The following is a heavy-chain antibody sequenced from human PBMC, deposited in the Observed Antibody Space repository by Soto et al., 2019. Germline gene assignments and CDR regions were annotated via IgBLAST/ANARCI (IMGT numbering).Heavy chain of an antibody. CDR1: GFTFSSYD. D-gene: IGHD1-7*01. Sequence: EVQLAESGGGMVQPGGSLRLSCVASGFTFSSYDMHWVRQAPGKGLEYVSSISSNGGTTYYGNSVKGRFTISRDNSKNTLDLQMGSLRAEDMAVYYCGRGVSGNYDYWGQGTLVTVSS. CDR2: ISSNGGTT. V-gene: IGHV3-64*01. CDR3: GRGVSGNYDY. J-gene: IGHJ4*02.